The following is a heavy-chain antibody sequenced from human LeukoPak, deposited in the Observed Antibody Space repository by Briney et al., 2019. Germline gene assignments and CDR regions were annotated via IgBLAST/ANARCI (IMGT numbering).Heavy chain of an antibody. CDR1: GGSFSGYY. J-gene: IGHJ4*02. CDR2: ISDNVGNT. D-gene: IGHD3-22*01. CDR3: ASRGYYDTSGYFYPYYFDW. Sequence: PSETLSLTCAVYGGSFSGYYWSWIRRPPGKGLEWVSGISDNVGNTYYADSVRGRFTISRDTSKNTLYLRMNSLRAEDTAIYYCASRGYYDTSGYFYPYYFDWWGQGTLVTVSS. V-gene: IGHV3-23*01.